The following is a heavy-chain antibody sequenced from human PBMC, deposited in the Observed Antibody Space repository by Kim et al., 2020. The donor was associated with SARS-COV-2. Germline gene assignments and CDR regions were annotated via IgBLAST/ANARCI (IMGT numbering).Heavy chain of an antibody. CDR2: IKRKADGGRT. CDR3: LPGGSYDYYDGMDV. Sequence: GGSLRLSCAASGFTFSNAWMSWVRQAPGKGPEWVGHIKRKADGGRTDYAAPVKGRFTILRDDSKNTLYLQMNSLKIEDTAVYYCLPGGSYDYYDGMDVWGQGTTVTVSS. CDR1: GFTFSNAW. D-gene: IGHD1-26*01. J-gene: IGHJ6*02. V-gene: IGHV3-15*01.